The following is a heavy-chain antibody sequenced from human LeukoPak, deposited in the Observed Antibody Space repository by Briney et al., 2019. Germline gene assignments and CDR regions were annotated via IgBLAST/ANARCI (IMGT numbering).Heavy chain of an antibody. J-gene: IGHJ6*02. CDR2: IFYYGST. V-gene: IGHV4-30-4*01. Sequence: SQTLSLTCTVSGGSINSGDYYWSWIRQPPGKGLEWIGYIFYYGSTYYNPSLKSRVTISVDTSKNQFSLKLTSVTAADTAVYYCASGELNYYDSSGSCLYYGMDVWGQGTTVTVSS. D-gene: IGHD3-22*01. CDR1: GGSINSGDYY. CDR3: ASGELNYYDSSGSCLYYGMDV.